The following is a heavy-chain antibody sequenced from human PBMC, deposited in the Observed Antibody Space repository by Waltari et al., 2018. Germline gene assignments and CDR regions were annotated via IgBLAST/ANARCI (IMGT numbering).Heavy chain of an antibody. Sequence: LLESGGGLVQPGGSLRLSCAASGFTFSSYAMSWVRQAPGKGLEWVSAISGSGGSTYYADSVKGRFTISRDNSKNTLYLQMNSLRAEDTAVYYCATQGILEWLQFDYWGQGTLVTVSS. CDR3: ATQGILEWLQFDY. V-gene: IGHV3-23*01. D-gene: IGHD3-3*01. CDR2: ISGSGGST. J-gene: IGHJ4*02. CDR1: GFTFSSYA.